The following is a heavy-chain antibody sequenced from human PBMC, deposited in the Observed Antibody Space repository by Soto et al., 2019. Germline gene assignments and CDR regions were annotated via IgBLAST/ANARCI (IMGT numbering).Heavy chain of an antibody. V-gene: IGHV3-33*01. CDR1: GFTFSGFG. CDR2: TWYDGSKE. CDR3: ARGRGGSYGGNSAHYDV. D-gene: IGHD4-17*01. Sequence: QVHLVESGGGVVQPGTSLRLSCEASGFTFSGFGMHWVRQTPGKGLEWVAVTWYDGSKEYFADCVKGRFTISRDNSKNALYLQMNSLRAEDSAIYYCARGRGGSYGGNSAHYDVWGQGTLVTVSS. J-gene: IGHJ3*01.